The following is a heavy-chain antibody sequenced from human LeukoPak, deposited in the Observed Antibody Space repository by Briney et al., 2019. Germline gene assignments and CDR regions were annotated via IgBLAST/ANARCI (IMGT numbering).Heavy chain of an antibody. Sequence: ASVKVSCKASGYTFTGYYMHWVRQAPGQGLEWMGWINPNSGGTNYAQKFQGRVTMTRDTSISTAYMELSRLRSDDTAVYYCARTEDMVRGVIIDLDYWGQGTLVTVSS. CDR3: ARTEDMVRGVIIDLDY. D-gene: IGHD3-10*01. J-gene: IGHJ4*02. V-gene: IGHV1-2*02. CDR2: INPNSGGT. CDR1: GYTFTGYY.